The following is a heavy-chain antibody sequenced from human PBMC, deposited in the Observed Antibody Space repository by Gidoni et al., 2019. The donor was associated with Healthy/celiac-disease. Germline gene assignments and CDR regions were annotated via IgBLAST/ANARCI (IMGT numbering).Heavy chain of an antibody. V-gene: IGHV3-33*01. CDR3: ARDRGSSWYGDRTIYYYGMDV. Sequence: QVQLVESGGGVVQPGRSLRLSCAASGFTFSSYGMHWVRQAPGKGLGWVAVIWYDGSNKYYADSVKGRFTISRDNSKNTLYLQMNSLRAEDTAVYYCARDRGSSWYGDRTIYYYGMDVWGQWTTVTVSS. D-gene: IGHD6-13*01. CDR2: IWYDGSNK. J-gene: IGHJ6*02. CDR1: GFTFSSYG.